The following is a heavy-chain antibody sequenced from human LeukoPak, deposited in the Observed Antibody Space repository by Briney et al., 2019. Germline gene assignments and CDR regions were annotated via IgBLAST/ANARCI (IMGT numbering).Heavy chain of an antibody. Sequence: GGSLRLSCVASGFTFSNYAMSWVRQAPGKGLEWVSGIVNSGGSTYYADSLRGRLTISRDNSKKTVYLQMSSLRGDDTAIYYCAKDRAGYSYGMFDSWGQGTLVTVSS. CDR3: AKDRAGYSYGMFDS. D-gene: IGHD5-18*01. V-gene: IGHV3-23*01. CDR2: IVNSGGST. J-gene: IGHJ4*02. CDR1: GFTFSNYA.